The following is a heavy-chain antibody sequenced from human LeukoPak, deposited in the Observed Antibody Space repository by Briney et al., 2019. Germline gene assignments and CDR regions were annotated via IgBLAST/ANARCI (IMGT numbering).Heavy chain of an antibody. CDR3: ARDDLQLVRRLGGTTEYYYYYYMDV. J-gene: IGHJ6*03. Sequence: GGSLRLSCAASGFTFSSAWMSWVRQAPGKGLEWVANVNQDGSGKYYVDSVKGRFTISKDNAKNSLYLQMNSLRAEDTAVYFCARDDLQLVRRLGGTTEYYYYYYMDVWGKGTTVTVSS. CDR1: GFTFSSAW. V-gene: IGHV3-7*01. D-gene: IGHD6-13*01. CDR2: VNQDGSGK.